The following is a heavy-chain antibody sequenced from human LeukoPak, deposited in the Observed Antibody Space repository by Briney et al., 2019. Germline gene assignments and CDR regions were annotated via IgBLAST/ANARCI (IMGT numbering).Heavy chain of an antibody. CDR1: GFTFSSYA. J-gene: IGHJ4*02. CDR3: ARLPGMAAAGPGY. Sequence: PGGSLRLSCAASGFTFSSYAMHWVRQAPGKGLEWVAVISYDGSNKYYADSVKGRFTISRDNSKNTLYLQMNSLRAEDTAVYYCARLPGMAAAGPGYWGQGTLVTVSS. D-gene: IGHD6-13*01. CDR2: ISYDGSNK. V-gene: IGHV3-30*04.